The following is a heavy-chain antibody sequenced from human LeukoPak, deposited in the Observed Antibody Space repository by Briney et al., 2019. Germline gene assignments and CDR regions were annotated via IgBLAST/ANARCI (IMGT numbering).Heavy chain of an antibody. Sequence: ASVKVSCKASGYTFTSYDINWVRQAPGQGLEWMGWMNPNSGNTGYAQKFQGRVTITRNTSISTAYMELSSLRSEDTAVYYCATGIAARYYFDYWGQGTLVTVSS. D-gene: IGHD6-13*01. CDR1: GYTFTSYD. J-gene: IGHJ4*02. CDR3: ATGIAARYYFDY. V-gene: IGHV1-8*03. CDR2: MNPNSGNT.